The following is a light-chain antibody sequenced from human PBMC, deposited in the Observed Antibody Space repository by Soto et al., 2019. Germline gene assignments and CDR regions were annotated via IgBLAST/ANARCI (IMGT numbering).Light chain of an antibody. CDR1: QIIGTW. CDR3: QQATSFPFT. CDR2: GAS. J-gene: IGKJ3*01. V-gene: IGKV1-12*02. Sequence: DIQMTQSPSSVSASIGDRVTITCRASQIIGTWLAWYQQKPGKAPTLLIYGASTLQSGVPSRFSGSGSGTDFTLTITNLQAEDSAIYYCQQATSFPFTFGPGTKVDIK.